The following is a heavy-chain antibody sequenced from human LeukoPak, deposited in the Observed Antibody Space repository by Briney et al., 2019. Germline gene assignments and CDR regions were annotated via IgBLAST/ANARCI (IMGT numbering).Heavy chain of an antibody. J-gene: IGHJ4*02. V-gene: IGHV3-9*01. CDR2: ISWNSGSI. CDR1: GFTFDDYA. D-gene: IGHD3-22*01. CDR3: AKDSSSGYYFYYFDY. Sequence: GGSLRLSCAASGFTFDDYAMLWVRQAPGKGLEWVSGISWNSGSIGYADSVKGRFTISRDNAKNSLYLQMNSLRAEDTALYYCAKDSSSGYYFYYFDYWGQGTLVTVSS.